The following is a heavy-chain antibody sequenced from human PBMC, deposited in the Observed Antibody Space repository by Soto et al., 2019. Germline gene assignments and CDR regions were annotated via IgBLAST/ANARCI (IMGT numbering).Heavy chain of an antibody. V-gene: IGHV3-30*18. CDR2: ISSDGTSR. Sequence: GGSLRLSCAASGFTFSSYGMHWVRQAPGKGLEWVAVISSDGTSRFYTDSVKGRFTISRDNSKNTLYLQMNSLRAEDTAMYYCAKVRVKDYYYYAMDVWGQGTTVTVSS. J-gene: IGHJ6*02. CDR3: AKVRVKDYYYYAMDV. CDR1: GFTFSSYG. D-gene: IGHD4-4*01.